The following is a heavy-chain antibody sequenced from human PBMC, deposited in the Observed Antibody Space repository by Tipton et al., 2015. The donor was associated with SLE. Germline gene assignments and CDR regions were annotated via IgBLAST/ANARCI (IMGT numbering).Heavy chain of an antibody. CDR3: AKFEKTTDFYLDS. Sequence: VQLVQSGGGLIQSGGSLRLSCATSGFTCSSYALSWVRRAPGKGLEWVSAISGGGGSTYYADFVKGRFSISIDKSKKTLFLQMNSLRVDDTATYYCAKFEKTTDFYLDSWGQGTLVSVSS. CDR2: ISGGGGST. J-gene: IGHJ4*02. CDR1: GFTCSSYA. D-gene: IGHD1/OR15-1a*01. V-gene: IGHV3-23*04.